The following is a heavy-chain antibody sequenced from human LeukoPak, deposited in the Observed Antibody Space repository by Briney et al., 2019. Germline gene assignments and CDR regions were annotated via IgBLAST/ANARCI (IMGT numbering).Heavy chain of an antibody. CDR1: GGPISSHY. D-gene: IGHD1-7*01. Sequence: SETLSLTCSVSGGPISSHYWSWIRQPPGKGLEWIGYIHYSGSTNYNPSLKSRVTISVDTSKNQFSLKLSSVTAADTAVYYCASLTGTTVYWGQGTLITVSS. CDR3: ASLTGTTVY. J-gene: IGHJ4*02. V-gene: IGHV4-59*08. CDR2: IHYSGST.